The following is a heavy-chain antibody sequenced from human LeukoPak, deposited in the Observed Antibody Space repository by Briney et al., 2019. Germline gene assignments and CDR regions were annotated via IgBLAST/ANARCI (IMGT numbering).Heavy chain of an antibody. V-gene: IGHV3-7*01. CDR1: GFTFSRSW. J-gene: IGHJ4*02. CDR3: AKLLGDVTTLDY. Sequence: GGSPRLSCAGSGFTFSRSWMTWVRQAPGKGLEWVASINQGGSVLHYMDSVKGRFTISRDNAENSVFLQMNNLRAEDTAVYYCAKLLGDVTTLDYWGQGTQVTVSS. CDR2: INQGGSVL. D-gene: IGHD3-16*01.